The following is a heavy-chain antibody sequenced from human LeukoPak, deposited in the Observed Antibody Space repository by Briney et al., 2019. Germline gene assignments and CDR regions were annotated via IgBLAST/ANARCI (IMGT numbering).Heavy chain of an antibody. J-gene: IGHJ1*01. V-gene: IGHV4-59*08. CDR2: IYYSGST. CDR1: GGSISSYY. Sequence: SETLSLTCTVSGGSISSYYWSWIRQPPGKGLEWIGYIYYSGSTNYNPSLKSRVTISVDTSKNQFSLKLSSVTAADTAVYYCARHRRQQLGGTSYFQHWGQGTLVTVSS. CDR3: ARHRRQQLGGTSYFQH. D-gene: IGHD6-13*01.